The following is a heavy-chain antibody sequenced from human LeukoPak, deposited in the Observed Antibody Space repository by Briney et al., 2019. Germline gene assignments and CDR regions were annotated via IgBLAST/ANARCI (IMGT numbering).Heavy chain of an antibody. V-gene: IGHV4-4*07. D-gene: IGHD5-18*01. Sequence: SETLSLTCTVSGGFISTYFWSWIRQPAGKGLEWIGRIYTSGSTNFNPSLKSRVTMSVDTSKNQFSLKLSSVTAADTAVYYCAGEVGYSYGSDYWGQGTLVTVSS. CDR3: AGEVGYSYGSDY. CDR2: IYTSGST. CDR1: GGFISTYF. J-gene: IGHJ4*02.